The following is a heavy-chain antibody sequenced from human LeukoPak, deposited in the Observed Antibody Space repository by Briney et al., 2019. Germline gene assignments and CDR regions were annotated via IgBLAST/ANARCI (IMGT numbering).Heavy chain of an antibody. CDR1: GYTFTDYY. CDR2: INPLRGIT. J-gene: IGHJ5*02. CDR3: TRTIGYRPVAGLKEKWFDP. D-gene: IGHD6-19*01. Sequence: ASVRVSCKASGYTFTDYYVHWVRQAPGLGLEWMGIINPLRGITIYAQKFQGRVTMTSDTSTNTVYMELSSLISEDTAVYYCTRTIGYRPVAGLKEKWFDPWGQGTLVTVSS. V-gene: IGHV1-46*01.